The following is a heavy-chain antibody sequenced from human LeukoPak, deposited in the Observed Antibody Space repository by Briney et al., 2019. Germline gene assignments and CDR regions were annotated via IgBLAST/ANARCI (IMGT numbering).Heavy chain of an antibody. V-gene: IGHV4-38-2*02. Sequence: SETLSLTCTVSGFSISSGYYWGWIRPPPGKGLEWIAAIYHSGATYYNPSLKSRVTISVDTSENQFSLKLRSLTAAATAVYYFARVLLINRPPHGGDYWGQGTLVSVSS. CDR2: IYHSGAT. CDR1: GFSISSGYY. J-gene: IGHJ4*02. CDR3: ARVLLINRPPHGGDY. D-gene: IGHD3-9*01.